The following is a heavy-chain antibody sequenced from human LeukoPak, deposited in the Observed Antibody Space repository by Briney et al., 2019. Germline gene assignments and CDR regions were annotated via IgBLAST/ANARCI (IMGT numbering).Heavy chain of an antibody. V-gene: IGHV3-23*01. CDR3: AKGSKGGMIVPGERPKYFQE. Sequence: GGSLRLSCAASGFSFSSYAMSWVRQAPGKGLEWVSTISGSGGRTYYPDSVKGRFTISRDNSKNTLHLQMNSLRAEDTAVYYCAKGSKGGMIVPGERPKYFQEWGQGTLVTVSS. D-gene: IGHD3-10*01. CDR2: ISGSGGRT. CDR1: GFSFSSYA. J-gene: IGHJ1*01.